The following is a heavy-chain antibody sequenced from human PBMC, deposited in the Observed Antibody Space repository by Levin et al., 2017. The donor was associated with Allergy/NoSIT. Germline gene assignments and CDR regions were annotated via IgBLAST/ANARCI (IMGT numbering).Heavy chain of an antibody. D-gene: IGHD3-22*01. CDR2: ISGSGGST. CDR1: GFTFSSYA. J-gene: IGHJ5*02. CDR3: AKEYDVSYYYDSSGPHGPWFDP. V-gene: IGHV3-23*01. Sequence: GGSLRLSCAASGFTFSSYAMSWVRQAPGKGLEWVSAISGSGGSTYYADSVKGRFTISRDNSKNTLYLQMNSLRAEDTAVYYCAKEYDVSYYYDSSGPHGPWFDPWGQGTLVTVSS.